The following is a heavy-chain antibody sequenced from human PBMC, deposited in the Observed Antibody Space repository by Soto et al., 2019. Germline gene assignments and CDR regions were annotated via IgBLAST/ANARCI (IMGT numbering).Heavy chain of an antibody. Sequence: GGSLRLSCSASGFTFSTYAMHWVRQAPGKGLEYVSAVSNNGGRTCYADSVRGRFSISRDNSKNTLYLQMSSLRAEDTAVYYCAKEASPVRFGGGFDIWGQGTMVTVSS. D-gene: IGHD2-21*01. CDR2: VSNNGGRT. V-gene: IGHV3-64D*08. CDR3: AKEASPVRFGGGFDI. J-gene: IGHJ3*02. CDR1: GFTFSTYA.